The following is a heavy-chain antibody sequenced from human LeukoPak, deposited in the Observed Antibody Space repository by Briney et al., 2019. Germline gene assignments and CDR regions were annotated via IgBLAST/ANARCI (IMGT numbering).Heavy chain of an antibody. D-gene: IGHD3-10*01. Sequence: SETLSLTCAVYGGSFSGYYWSWIRQPPGKGLEWIGEINHSGSTNHNPSLKSRVTISVDTSKNQFSLKLSSVTAADTAVYYCASRITMVRGVTEVLDVWGKGTTVTISS. CDR3: ASRITMVRGVTEVLDV. CDR1: GGSFSGYY. J-gene: IGHJ6*04. V-gene: IGHV4-34*01. CDR2: INHSGST.